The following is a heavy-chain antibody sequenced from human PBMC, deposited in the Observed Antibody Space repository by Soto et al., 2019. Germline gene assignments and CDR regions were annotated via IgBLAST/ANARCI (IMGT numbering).Heavy chain of an antibody. CDR3: AGGDAWDSYHPPDDAVSF. CDR2: IYYSGSP. J-gene: IGHJ3*01. CDR1: GGSISSGGYY. V-gene: IGHV4-31*03. Sequence: QVQLQESGPRLLKPSQTLSLTCTVSGGSISSGGYYWTWVRQHPGKGLEWIGYIYYSGSPYYNPSLKSRLTISLDRSQNQFSLKLTSVTVADSAVYFCAGGDAWDSYHPPDDAVSFWGQGTMVTVSS. D-gene: IGHD3-16*01.